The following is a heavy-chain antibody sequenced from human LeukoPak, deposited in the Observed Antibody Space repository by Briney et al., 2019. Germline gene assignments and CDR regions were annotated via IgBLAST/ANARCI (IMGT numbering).Heavy chain of an antibody. J-gene: IGHJ6*03. V-gene: IGHV4-34*01. D-gene: IGHD2-2*01. CDR2: INHSGST. CDR1: GGSFSGYY. Sequence: SETLSLTCAVSGGSFSGYYWSWIRQPPGKGLEWIGEINHSGSTNYNPSLKSRVTISVDTSKNQFSLKLSSVTAADTAVYYCASSTSFRPPRKYYYYMDVWGKGTTVTVSS. CDR3: ASSTSFRPPRKYYYYMDV.